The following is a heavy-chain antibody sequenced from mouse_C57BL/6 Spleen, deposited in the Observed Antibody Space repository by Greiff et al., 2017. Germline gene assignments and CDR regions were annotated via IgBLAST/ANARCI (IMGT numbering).Heavy chain of an antibody. V-gene: IGHV1-59*01. J-gene: IGHJ4*01. CDR2: IDPSDSYT. CDR1: GYTFTSYW. Sequence: QVQLQQPGAELVRPGTSVKLSCKASGYTFTSYWMHWVKQRPGQGLEWIGVIDPSDSYTNYNQKFKGKATLTVDTSSSTAYMQLSSLTSEDSAVYYCARGGDYYGPYAMDYWGQGTSVTVSS. D-gene: IGHD2-1*01. CDR3: ARGGDYYGPYAMDY.